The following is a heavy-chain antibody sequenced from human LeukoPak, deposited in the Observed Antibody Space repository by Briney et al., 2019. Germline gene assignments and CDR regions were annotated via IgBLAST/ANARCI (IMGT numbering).Heavy chain of an antibody. CDR1: GWSFSSYY. D-gene: IGHD6-6*01. CDR2: INHSGST. J-gene: IGHJ4*02. Sequence: SETLSLTCAVYGWSFSSYYWSWIRQPPGKGLEWIGEINHSGSTNYNPSLKSRVTISVDTSKNQFSLKLSSVTAADTAVYYCARGTRVWGQGTLVTVSS. CDR3: ARGTRV. V-gene: IGHV4-34*01.